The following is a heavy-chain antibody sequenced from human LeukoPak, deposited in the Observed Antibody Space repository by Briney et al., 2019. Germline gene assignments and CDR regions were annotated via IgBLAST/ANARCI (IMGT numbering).Heavy chain of an antibody. CDR2: INAYNGNT. D-gene: IGHD3-10*01. J-gene: IGHJ5*02. CDR3: ARLWSTWFDP. V-gene: IGHV1-18*01. CDR1: GYTFTRYG. Sequence: ASVKVSCKASGYTFTRYGISWVRQAPGQGLEWMGWINAYNGNTNYAQKLQGRVTMTTDTSTRTAYMEMNSLRSDDTAVYHCARLWSTWFDPWGQGTPVTVSS.